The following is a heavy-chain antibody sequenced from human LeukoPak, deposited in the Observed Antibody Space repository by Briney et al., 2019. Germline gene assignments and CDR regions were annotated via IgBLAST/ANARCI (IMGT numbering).Heavy chain of an antibody. D-gene: IGHD4-11*01. CDR3: ARHSFDYTPFDY. CDR1: GYSISSGYY. J-gene: IGHJ4*02. CDR2: IYHSGST. Sequence: PSETLSLTCAVSGYSISSGYYWGWIRQPPGKGLEWIGSIYHSGSTYYNPSLKSRVTISVDTSKNQFSLKLSSVTAADTAVYYCARHSFDYTPFDYWGQGTLVTVSS. V-gene: IGHV4-38-2*01.